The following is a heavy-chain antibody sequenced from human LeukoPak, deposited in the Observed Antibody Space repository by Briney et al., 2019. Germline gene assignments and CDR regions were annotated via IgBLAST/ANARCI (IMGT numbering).Heavy chain of an antibody. Sequence: ASVKVSCKASGYTFTTYYLHWVRQAPGQGLEWMGVINPNGGATTYAQRFQGRVTMTRDTSSSTVYMELSGLRSEDTAMYYCARDRGVAWRRPFDYWGQGTLVTVSS. CDR2: INPNGGAT. CDR1: GYTFTTYY. V-gene: IGHV1-46*01. J-gene: IGHJ4*02. D-gene: IGHD3-10*01. CDR3: ARDRGVAWRRPFDY.